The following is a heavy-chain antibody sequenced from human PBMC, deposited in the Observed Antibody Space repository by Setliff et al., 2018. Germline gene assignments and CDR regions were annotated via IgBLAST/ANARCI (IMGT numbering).Heavy chain of an antibody. CDR3: ARGYSYGPFGY. V-gene: IGHV1-18*01. CDR1: GHTFITFG. D-gene: IGHD5-18*01. CDR2: ISAYNGNT. Sequence: ASVKVSCKASGHTFITFGISWVRQAPGQGLEWMGWISAYNGNTNYAQKLQGRVTMTTDTSTSTAYMELRSLRSDDTAVYYCARGYSYGPFGYWGQGTLVTVSS. J-gene: IGHJ4*02.